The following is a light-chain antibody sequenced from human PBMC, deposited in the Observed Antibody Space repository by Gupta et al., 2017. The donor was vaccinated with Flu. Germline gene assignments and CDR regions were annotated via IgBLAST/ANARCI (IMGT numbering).Light chain of an antibody. CDR2: GAS. CDR3: QQYNLSPRT. J-gene: IGKJ1*01. V-gene: IGKV3-20*01. Sequence: ALYQQNAGKTPKLLIFGASRRATGSPDRFSGGGSGADFTLTISRLESEDFAVYYCQQYNLSPRTFGQGTKVEV.